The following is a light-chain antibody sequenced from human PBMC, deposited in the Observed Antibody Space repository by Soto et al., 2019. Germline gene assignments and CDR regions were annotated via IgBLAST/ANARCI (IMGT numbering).Light chain of an antibody. J-gene: IGKJ1*01. CDR3: QQYGSSGT. V-gene: IGKV3-20*01. CDR1: QSVSNNY. Sequence: DIVLTQSPGTLSLSPVERATLSFRASQSVSNNYLAWYQQKPGQAPRLLIYGASNRATGIPDRFSGSGSGTDFTLTISRLEPEDFAVYYCQQYGSSGTFGQGTKVDIK. CDR2: GAS.